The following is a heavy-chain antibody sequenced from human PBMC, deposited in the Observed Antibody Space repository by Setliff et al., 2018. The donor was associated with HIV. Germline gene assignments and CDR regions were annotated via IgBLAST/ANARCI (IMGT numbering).Heavy chain of an antibody. D-gene: IGHD6-6*01. CDR3: ATSSTAFDY. Sequence: PGGSLRLSCAASGITFSSYWMSWVRQAPGKGLEWVANIKQDESEKFYVDSVKGRFTISRDNAKKSLYLQMNSLRAEDTAVYFCATSSTAFDYWGQGTLVTVSS. CDR1: GITFSSYW. CDR2: IKQDESEK. V-gene: IGHV3-7*01. J-gene: IGHJ4*02.